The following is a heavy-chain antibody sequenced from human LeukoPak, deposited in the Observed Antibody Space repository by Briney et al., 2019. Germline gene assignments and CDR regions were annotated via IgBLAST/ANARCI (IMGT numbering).Heavy chain of an antibody. CDR1: GLSFSSYA. CDR2: ISYDGTEK. J-gene: IGHJ4*02. V-gene: IGHV3-30*09. CDR3: ARDGHGVPLDY. D-gene: IGHD4-17*01. Sequence: GGSLRLSCAASGLSFSSYAMHWVRQAPGKGLEWVAVISYDGTEKYYGDSVKGRFAISRDNSKNTLYLQMNSLRAEDTALYYCARDGHGVPLDYWGQGTLVTVSP.